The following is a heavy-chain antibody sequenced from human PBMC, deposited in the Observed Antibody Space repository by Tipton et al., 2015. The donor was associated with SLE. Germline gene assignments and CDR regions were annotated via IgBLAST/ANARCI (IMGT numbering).Heavy chain of an antibody. V-gene: IGHV4-34*01. CDR1: GGSFSAYY. CDR2: INHSGNT. Sequence: TLSLTCAVYGGSFSAYYWSWIRQSPGKGLEWIGEINHSGNTNFNPSLKSRVTISVDTSKNQFSLKLSSVTAADTALYYCASAYDSSGYYYHFDYWGQGTLVTVS. CDR3: ASAYDSSGYYYHFDY. J-gene: IGHJ4*02. D-gene: IGHD3-22*01.